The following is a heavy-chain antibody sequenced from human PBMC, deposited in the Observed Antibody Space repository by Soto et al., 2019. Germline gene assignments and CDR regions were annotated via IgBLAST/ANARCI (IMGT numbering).Heavy chain of an antibody. Sequence: SETLSLTCTVSGGSVSGVDYFWSWIRQSPGKGLEWIGYIYYTGITHLNPSLKSRLTMTVDTSKNEFSLKLTSVSAADTAVYFCAREERKGIISWFDPWGQGTPVTVSS. CDR3: AREERKGIISWFDP. J-gene: IGHJ5*02. CDR1: GGSVSGVDYF. CDR2: IYYTGIT. V-gene: IGHV4-30-4*01. D-gene: IGHD2-21*01.